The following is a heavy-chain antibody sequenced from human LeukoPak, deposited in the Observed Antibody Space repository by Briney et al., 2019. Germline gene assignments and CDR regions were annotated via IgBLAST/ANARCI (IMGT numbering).Heavy chain of an antibody. CDR2: ISYDGSNK. Sequence: GGSLRLSCAASGFTFSSYAMHWVRQAPGKGLEWVAVISYDGSNKYYADSVKGRFTISRDNSKNTLYLQMNSLRAEDTAVYYCARAITMVRGVIDYWGQGTLVTVPS. CDR3: ARAITMVRGVIDY. CDR1: GFTFSSYA. V-gene: IGHV3-30-3*01. J-gene: IGHJ4*02. D-gene: IGHD3-10*01.